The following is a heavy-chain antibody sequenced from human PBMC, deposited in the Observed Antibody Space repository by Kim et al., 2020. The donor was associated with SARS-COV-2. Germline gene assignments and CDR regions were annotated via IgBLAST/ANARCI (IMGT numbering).Heavy chain of an antibody. CDR1: GFTFSNAW. D-gene: IGHD2-2*02. J-gene: IGHJ6*03. Sequence: GGSLRLSCAASGFTFSNAWMSWVRQAPGKGLEWVGRIKSKTDGGTTDYAAPVKGRFTISRDDSKNTLYLQMNSLKTEDTAVYYCTTDPEIVVVPAAIREGYYMDVWGKGTTVTVSS. CDR2: IKSKTDGGTT. V-gene: IGHV3-15*01. CDR3: TTDPEIVVVPAAIREGYYMDV.